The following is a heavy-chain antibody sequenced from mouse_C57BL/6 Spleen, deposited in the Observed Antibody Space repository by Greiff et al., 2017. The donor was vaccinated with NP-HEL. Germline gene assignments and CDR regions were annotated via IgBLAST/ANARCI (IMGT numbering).Heavy chain of an antibody. V-gene: IGHV2-2*01. J-gene: IGHJ4*01. CDR2: IWSGGST. CDR1: GFSLTSYG. Sequence: VQLKESGPGLVQPSQSLSIPCTVSGFSLTSYGVHWVRQSPGKGLEWLGVIWSGGSTDYNAAFISRLSISKDNSKSQVFFKMNSLQADDTAIYYCASEKPPLGLYAMDYWGQGTSVTVSS. D-gene: IGHD4-1*01. CDR3: ASEKPPLGLYAMDY.